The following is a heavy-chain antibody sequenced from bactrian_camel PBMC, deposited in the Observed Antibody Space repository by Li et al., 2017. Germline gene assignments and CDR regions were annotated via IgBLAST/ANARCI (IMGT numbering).Heavy chain of an antibody. CDR2: LYRGGYSP. Sequence: PLVESGGGSVQAGESLRLSCRVSDYSFSRYWAWFRQPPGKECEKVAALYRGGYSPYYADSVKGRLTISQDNAKNTLYLQMNSLKPEDTATYYCAAGDRSYGDSCRNKYWGQGTQVTVS. J-gene: IGHJ4*01. CDR3: AAGDRSYGDSCRNKY. V-gene: IGHV3S1*01. D-gene: IGHD6*01. CDR1: DYSFSRYW.